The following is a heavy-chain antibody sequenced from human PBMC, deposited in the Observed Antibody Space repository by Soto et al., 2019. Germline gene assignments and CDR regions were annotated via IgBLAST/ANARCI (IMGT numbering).Heavy chain of an antibody. CDR3: ARGGGYSGYDYYYYGMDV. Sequence: QVQLVQSGAEVKKPGSSVKVSCKASGGTFSSYAISWVRQAPGQGLEWMGGIIPIFGTANYAQKFQGRVTITADESTSTAYMELSSLRSEDTAVYYCARGGGYSGYDYYYYGMDVWGQGTTVTVSS. CDR2: IIPIFGTA. J-gene: IGHJ6*02. CDR1: GGTFSSYA. V-gene: IGHV1-69*12. D-gene: IGHD5-12*01.